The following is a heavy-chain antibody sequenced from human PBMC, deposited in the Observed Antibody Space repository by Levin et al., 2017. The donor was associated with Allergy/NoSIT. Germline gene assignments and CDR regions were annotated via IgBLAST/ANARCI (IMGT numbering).Heavy chain of an antibody. D-gene: IGHD2-8*01. CDR2: ISSSGSTI. V-gene: IGHV3-48*03. Sequence: LSLTCAASGFTSSSYEMNWVRQAPGKGLEWVSYISSSGSTIYYEDSVKGRFTISRDNAKNSLYLQMNSLRAEDTAVYYCARVTRTMLGSVAGVSHYYYMDGWGKGTTVTVSS. CDR1: GFTSSSYE. J-gene: IGHJ6*03. CDR3: ARVTRTMLGSVAGVSHYYYMDG.